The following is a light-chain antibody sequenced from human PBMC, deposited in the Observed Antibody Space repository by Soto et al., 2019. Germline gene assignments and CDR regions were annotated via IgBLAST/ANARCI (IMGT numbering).Light chain of an antibody. CDR3: QQYNNWPLT. CDR2: DAS. CDR1: QDINYC. V-gene: IGKV1-33*01. J-gene: IGKJ4*01. Sequence: DIQMTQSPSSLSASVGDRVTITCQASQDINYCLNWYQQKPGKAPKXLIYDASNLETGVPARFSGSGSGTEFTLTISSLQSEDVAVYDGQQYNNWPLTFGGGTKVDNK.